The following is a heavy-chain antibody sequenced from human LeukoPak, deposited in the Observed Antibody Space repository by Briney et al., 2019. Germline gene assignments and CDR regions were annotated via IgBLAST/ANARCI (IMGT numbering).Heavy chain of an antibody. D-gene: IGHD3-10*01. V-gene: IGHV3-74*01. CDR3: FREGGD. CDR1: GNYW. J-gene: IGHJ4*02. Sequence: GGSLRLSCAASGNYWMHWVRQAPGKGLVWVSYINIDERITGYADSVKGRFTISRDNGKNTLYLQMNSLRVEDTAIYYCFREGGDWGQGTLVTVSS. CDR2: INIDERIT.